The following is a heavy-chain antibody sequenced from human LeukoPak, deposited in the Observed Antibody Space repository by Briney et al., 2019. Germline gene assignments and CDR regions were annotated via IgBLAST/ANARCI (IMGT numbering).Heavy chain of an antibody. D-gene: IGHD3-3*02. Sequence: GGSLRLSCAASGFTFSSYGMHWVRQAPGKGLEWVAFIRYDGSNKYYADSVKGRFTISRDNSKNTLYLQMNSLRAEDTAVYYCAKVGFISWGARRDYYYMDVWGKGTTVTISS. CDR1: GFTFSSYG. CDR2: IRYDGSNK. CDR3: AKVGFISWGARRDYYYMDV. J-gene: IGHJ6*03. V-gene: IGHV3-30*02.